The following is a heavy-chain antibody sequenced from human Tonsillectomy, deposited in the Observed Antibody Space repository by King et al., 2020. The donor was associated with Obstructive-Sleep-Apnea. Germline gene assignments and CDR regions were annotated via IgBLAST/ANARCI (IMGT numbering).Heavy chain of an antibody. D-gene: IGHD6-13*01. J-gene: IGHJ4*02. CDR1: GFTFSSYA. Sequence: VQLVESGGGLVQPGGSLRLSCAASGFTFSSYAMSWVRQAPGKGLEWVSAISCSGGGTYYADSVKGRFTISRDNSKNTLYLKMNSLRAEDTAVYYCAKAAAAGRYYFDYWGQGTLVTVSS. CDR3: AKAAAAGRYYFDY. CDR2: ISCSGGGT. V-gene: IGHV3-23*04.